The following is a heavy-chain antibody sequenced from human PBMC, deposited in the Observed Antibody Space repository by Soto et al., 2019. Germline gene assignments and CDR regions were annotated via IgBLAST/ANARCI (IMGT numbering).Heavy chain of an antibody. CDR3: AKDPPWYRVEMAPIPNYYYGMDV. V-gene: IGHV3-30*18. D-gene: IGHD2-15*01. CDR1: GGTCSSHV. CDR2: ISYDGSNK. J-gene: IGHJ6*02. Sequence: PGGPKSVSWTAAGGTCSSHVMHWVRKAPGKGLEWVAVISYDGSNKYYADSVKGRFTISRDNSKNTLYLQMNSLRAEDTAVYYCAKDPPWYRVEMAPIPNYYYGMDVCAQGTTVTVSS.